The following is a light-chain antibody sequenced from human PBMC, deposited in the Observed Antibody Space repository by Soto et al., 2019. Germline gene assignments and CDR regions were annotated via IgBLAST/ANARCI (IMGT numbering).Light chain of an antibody. CDR3: SSYTTSTTLI. V-gene: IGLV2-14*03. CDR1: SSDVGRYKL. Sequence: QSALTQPASVSGSPGQSITISCTGTSSDVGRYKLVSWYQQHPGKAPKLMIYDVTTRPSGVSNRFSGSKSGNTASLTISGLQAEDKADYYCSSYTTSTTLIFGGGTKLTVL. CDR2: DVT. J-gene: IGLJ2*01.